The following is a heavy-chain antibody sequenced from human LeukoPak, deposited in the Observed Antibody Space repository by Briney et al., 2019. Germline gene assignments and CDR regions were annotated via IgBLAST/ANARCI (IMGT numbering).Heavy chain of an antibody. Sequence: SETLSRTGTGSGGSISSYYWSWIRQPAGKGLEGIGRIYASGSTNYNPSLKSRVTMSVDTSKNQFSLKLSSVTAADTAVYYCAKLQIKYSGYDSGWFDPWGQGPLVTVSS. CDR1: GGSISSYY. CDR3: AKLQIKYSGYDSGWFDP. J-gene: IGHJ5*02. V-gene: IGHV4-4*07. CDR2: IYASGST. D-gene: IGHD5-12*01.